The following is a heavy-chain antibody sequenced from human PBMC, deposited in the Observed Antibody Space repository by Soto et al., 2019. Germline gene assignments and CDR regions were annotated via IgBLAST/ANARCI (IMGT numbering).Heavy chain of an antibody. Sequence: PSETLSLTCTVSGDSTNINSYFCGWTRQPPGKGLEWIGSLSYSGSTYYNPALKSRVTISVDTSKKQFSLNLSSLTAADTAVYYCAGHRTGSYYDAFNIWGQGTMVTVSS. J-gene: IGHJ3*02. CDR1: GDSTNINSYF. V-gene: IGHV4-39*01. D-gene: IGHD3-9*01. CDR3: AGHRTGSYYDAFNI. CDR2: LSYSGST.